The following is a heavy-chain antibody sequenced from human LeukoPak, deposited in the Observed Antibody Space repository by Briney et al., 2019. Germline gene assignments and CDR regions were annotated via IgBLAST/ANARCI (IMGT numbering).Heavy chain of an antibody. J-gene: IGHJ4*02. D-gene: IGHD3-3*01. Sequence: ASVKVSCKTSGYTFTGSYLHWVRQVPGQGLEWMGWTNPSTGGTKSAQQFEGRVTMTRDTSNTTGYLELRSLRLDDTATYYCARGGAFWSISTCQEIDHWGQGTLVIVSS. CDR1: GYTFTGSY. CDR3: ARGGAFWSISTCQEIDH. CDR2: TNPSTGGT. V-gene: IGHV1-2*02.